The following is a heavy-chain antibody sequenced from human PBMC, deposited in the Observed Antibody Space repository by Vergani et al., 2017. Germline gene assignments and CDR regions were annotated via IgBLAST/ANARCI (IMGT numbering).Heavy chain of an antibody. CDR3: ASCSGGSCDGDY. D-gene: IGHD2-15*01. V-gene: IGHV4-31*03. Sequence: QVQLQESGPGLVKPSQTLSLTCTVSGGSLSSGGYYWSWIRQHPGTGLEWIGYIYYSGSTYYNPSLKRRVTISVDTSKNQFSLKLSSVTAAYSAVYYCASCSGGSCDGDYWGQGTLVTVSS. J-gene: IGHJ4*02. CDR2: IYYSGST. CDR1: GGSLSSGGYY.